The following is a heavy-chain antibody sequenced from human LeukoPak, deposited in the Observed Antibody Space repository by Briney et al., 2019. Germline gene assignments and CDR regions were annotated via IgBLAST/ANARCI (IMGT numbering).Heavy chain of an antibody. V-gene: IGHV1-8*01. CDR2: MSPNSGNT. Sequence: ASVKVSCKASGYTFTSYDINWVRQATGQGLERMGWMSPNSGNTGYAQNFQGRVTMTRNTSISTAYMELSSLRSEDTAVYYCARGDGVHFDYWGQGTLVTVSS. J-gene: IGHJ4*02. CDR3: ARGDGVHFDY. CDR1: GYTFTSYD. D-gene: IGHD3-10*01.